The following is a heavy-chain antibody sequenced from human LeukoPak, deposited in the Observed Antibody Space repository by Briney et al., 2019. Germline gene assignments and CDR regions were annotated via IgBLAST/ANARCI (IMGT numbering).Heavy chain of an antibody. CDR3: AGVTRWAGLDF. D-gene: IGHD2-21*02. V-gene: IGHV4-30-4*01. J-gene: IGHJ4*02. CDR1: GGPISSGDKY. Sequence: SETLSLTCNVSGGPISSGDKYWSWIRQPPGKGLEWIGYIYYSGSTYYNPSLKSRLTISVDTSENQFSLHLTSVTAADTAVYFCAGVTRWAGLDFWGQGTLVTVSS. CDR2: IYYSGST.